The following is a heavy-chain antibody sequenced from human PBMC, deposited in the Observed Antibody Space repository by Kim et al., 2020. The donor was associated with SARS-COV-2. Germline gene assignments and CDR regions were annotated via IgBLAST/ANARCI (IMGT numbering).Heavy chain of an antibody. J-gene: IGHJ5*02. Sequence: ASVKVSCKASGYNFREYAIHWVRQAPGHGPEWVGRINAGNGDRIYSPRFTDRVPMTRDTSATTAYMELSNLRSEDTALYYCAVGDGGSPVGLDPWCPG. CDR3: AVGDGGSPVGLDP. D-gene: IGHD3-16*01. V-gene: IGHV1-3*01. CDR1: GYNFREYA. CDR2: INAGNGDR.